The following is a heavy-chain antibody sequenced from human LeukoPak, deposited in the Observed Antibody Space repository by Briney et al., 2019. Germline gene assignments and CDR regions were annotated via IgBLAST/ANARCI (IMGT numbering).Heavy chain of an antibody. Sequence: PGGSLTLSCAASGFTFTNYAMHWVRQAPGKGLEWVAVIRYDGSKKYYADSVKGRFTISRDNSKKLVSLQMNSLSAEDAAVYYCARDGINGNYYFDYWGQGTLVTVSS. D-gene: IGHD4-23*01. V-gene: IGHV3-30*04. CDR1: GFTFTNYA. J-gene: IGHJ4*02. CDR3: ARDGINGNYYFDY. CDR2: IRYDGSKK.